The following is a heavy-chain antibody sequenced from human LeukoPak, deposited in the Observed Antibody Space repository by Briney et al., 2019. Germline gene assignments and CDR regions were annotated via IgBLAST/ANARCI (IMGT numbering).Heavy chain of an antibody. V-gene: IGHV3-66*02. D-gene: IGHD3-9*01. CDR3: ARGLRYFDWSPFDY. J-gene: IGHJ4*02. CDR2: IYSGGST. Sequence: GGSLRLSCAASGFTVSSNYMSWVRQAPGKGLEWVSVIYSGGSTYYADPVKGRFTIPRDNSKNTLYLQMNSLRAEDTAVYYCARGLRYFDWSPFDYWGQGTLVTVSS. CDR1: GFTVSSNY.